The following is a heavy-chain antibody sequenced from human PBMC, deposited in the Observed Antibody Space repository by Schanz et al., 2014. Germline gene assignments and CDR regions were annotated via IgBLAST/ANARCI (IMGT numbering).Heavy chain of an antibody. D-gene: IGHD2-15*01. V-gene: IGHV3-23*01. J-gene: IGHJ6*02. CDR2: LSGSGGST. CDR3: AKGMGYCSGGTCYDYYYYGLDV. CDR1: GFTFSDYY. Sequence: DVQLLESGGGLVKPGGSLRLSCAASGFTFSDYYMSWIRQAPGKGLEWVSALSGSGGSTYYADSVKGRFTISRDNSKNTLYLQMNSLRAEDTAVYYCAKGMGYCSGGTCYDYYYYGLDVWGQGTTVTVSS.